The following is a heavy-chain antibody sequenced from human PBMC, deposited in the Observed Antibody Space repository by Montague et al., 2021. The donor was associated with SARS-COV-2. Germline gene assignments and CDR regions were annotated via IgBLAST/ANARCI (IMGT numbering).Heavy chain of an antibody. CDR2: MYYSGST. CDR3: ARDDIVLQGVTKGMDV. CDR1: GGSISSSNYY. V-gene: IGHV4-39*07. Sequence: SETLSLTCSVSGGSISSSNYYWGWIRQPPGKGPEWIGNMYYSGSTYYNPSLKSRVTISIDTSTNQFSLKLSSVTAADTAVYYCARDDIVLQGVTKGMDVWGQGTTVTVSS. D-gene: IGHD3-10*01. J-gene: IGHJ6*02.